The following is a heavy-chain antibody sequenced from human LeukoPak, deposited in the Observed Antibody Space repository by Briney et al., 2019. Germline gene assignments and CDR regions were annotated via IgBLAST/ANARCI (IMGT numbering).Heavy chain of an antibody. CDR1: GYTFTMYY. D-gene: IGHD3-22*01. J-gene: IGHJ4*02. CDR3: ARGHYESSGYYLGY. Sequence: ASVTVSFTSSGYTFTMYYMHWVRQAPGQGLEWMGIINPSGGSTSYAQKFQGRVTIASDTSTSTVYMELSSLRSEDTAVYYCARGHYESSGYYLGYWGQGTLVTVSS. CDR2: INPSGGST. V-gene: IGHV1-46*01.